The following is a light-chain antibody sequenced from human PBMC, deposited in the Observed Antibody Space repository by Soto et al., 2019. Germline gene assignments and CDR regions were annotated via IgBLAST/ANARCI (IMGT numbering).Light chain of an antibody. CDR2: GAS. Sequence: ELVMTQSPATLSVSPGERATLSCTASQSVSRYLAWYQQIPGQAPRLLIYGASNRATGIPDRFSGSGSGTDFTLTISRLEPEDFAVYYCQQYGSSGTFGQGTKVDIK. V-gene: IGKV3-20*01. J-gene: IGKJ1*01. CDR1: QSVSRY. CDR3: QQYGSSGT.